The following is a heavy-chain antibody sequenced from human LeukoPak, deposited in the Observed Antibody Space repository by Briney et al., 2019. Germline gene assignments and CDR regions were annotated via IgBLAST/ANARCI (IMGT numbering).Heavy chain of an antibody. Sequence: ASVKVSCKASGYTFIDYYMHWVRQAPGQGLEWMGWMNPHSGGTSSAQRFQVRVTMTRDTSSSTAYMELSRLTSDDTAVYYCAKASAMIVVVSKHFDYWGQGTLVTVSS. CDR1: GYTFIDYY. J-gene: IGHJ4*02. V-gene: IGHV1-2*02. CDR3: AKASAMIVVVSKHFDY. CDR2: MNPHSGGT. D-gene: IGHD3-22*01.